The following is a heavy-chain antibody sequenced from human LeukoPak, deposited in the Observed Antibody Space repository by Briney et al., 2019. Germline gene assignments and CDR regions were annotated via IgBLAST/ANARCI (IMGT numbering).Heavy chain of an antibody. J-gene: IGHJ5*02. D-gene: IGHD2-21*02. Sequence: PSETLSLTCTVSGGSLSSYYWSWIRQPPGKGLDWIVSIYYRGSTNYNPSIMSRVTISVNSYNNQFSLKHSPGTAANTAVYCVASLADCGIDCFPVVSWGQGTLVTVS. CDR2: IYYRGST. CDR1: GGSLSSYY. V-gene: IGHV4-59*13. CDR3: ASLADCGIDCFPVVS.